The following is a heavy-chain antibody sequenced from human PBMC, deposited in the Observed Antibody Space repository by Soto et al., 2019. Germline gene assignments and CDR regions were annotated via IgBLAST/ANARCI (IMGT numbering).Heavy chain of an antibody. CDR2: IIPIFGTA. J-gene: IGHJ6*02. CDR1: GGTFSSYA. CDR3: ARDRPIVVVHAANLGDYGMDG. D-gene: IGHD2-2*01. Sequence: ASVKVSCKASGGTFSSYAISWVRQAPGQGLEWMGGIIPIFGTANYAQKFQGRVTITADESTSTAYTEMRSLRYEDTAVYYRARDRPIVVVHAANLGDYGMDGWGQGTKVTVSS. V-gene: IGHV1-69*13.